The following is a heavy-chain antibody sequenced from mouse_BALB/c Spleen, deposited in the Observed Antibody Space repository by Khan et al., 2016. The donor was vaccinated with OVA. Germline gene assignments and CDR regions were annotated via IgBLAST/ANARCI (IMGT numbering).Heavy chain of an antibody. V-gene: IGHV5-12*02. CDR1: GFTFSDYY. CDR2: ISNGGGNT. J-gene: IGHJ4*01. D-gene: IGHD2-10*02. Sequence: EVELVESGGGLVQPGGSLKLSCATSGFTFSDYYMYWFRQTPEKRLEWVAYISNGGGNTYYPDTVKGRFTISRDNAKNHLYLQMNRLRSEDTALYCCARHGYGKGDAMDYWGQGTSVTVSS. CDR3: ARHGYGKGDAMDY.